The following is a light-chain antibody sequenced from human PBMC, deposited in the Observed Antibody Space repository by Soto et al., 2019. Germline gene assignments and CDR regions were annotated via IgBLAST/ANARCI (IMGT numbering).Light chain of an antibody. CDR2: KAS. V-gene: IGKV1-5*03. J-gene: IGKJ1*01. Sequence: DIQMTQSPSTLSASVGDRVTITCRASQSIRSWLAWYQQKPGKAPNLLIYKASTLKSGVPSRFSGSGSGTEFTLTISSLQPDDFATYYGQQYNSYPWTFGQGTKVEIK. CDR3: QQYNSYPWT. CDR1: QSIRSW.